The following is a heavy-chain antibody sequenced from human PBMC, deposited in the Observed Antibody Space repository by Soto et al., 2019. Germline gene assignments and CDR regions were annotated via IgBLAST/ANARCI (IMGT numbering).Heavy chain of an antibody. CDR2: ISAYNGKT. D-gene: IGHD6-19*01. Sequence: ASVKVSWEASGYTFTSYGISWGRQAPGQGLEWMGWISAYNGKTNYGQKLQGRVTMTTDPSTSTAYMELRSLRSDDTAVYYCARDEMGDSSGWYGGGALAFGPNFDYWGQGTLVTVSS. J-gene: IGHJ4*02. CDR3: ARDEMGDSSGWYGGGALAFGPNFDY. V-gene: IGHV1-18*01. CDR1: GYTFTSYG.